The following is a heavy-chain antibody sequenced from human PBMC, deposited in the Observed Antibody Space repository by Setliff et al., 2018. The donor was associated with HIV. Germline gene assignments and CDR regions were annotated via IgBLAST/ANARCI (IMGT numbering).Heavy chain of an antibody. Sequence: PGGSLRLSCAVSGFTFSSYAMSWVRQAPGRGLEWVSTITSSVSRTFYADSAEGRFTISRDNSNNTLYLQMNSLRAEDTAVYYCAREVGQQWISDAFDIWGQGTMVTVSS. D-gene: IGHD6-19*01. CDR1: GFTFSSYA. J-gene: IGHJ3*02. CDR3: AREVGQQWISDAFDI. CDR2: ITSSVSRT. V-gene: IGHV3-23*01.